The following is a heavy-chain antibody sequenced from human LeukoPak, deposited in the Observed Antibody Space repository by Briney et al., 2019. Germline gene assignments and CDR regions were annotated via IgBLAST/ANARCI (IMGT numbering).Heavy chain of an antibody. D-gene: IGHD3-10*01. CDR3: ARALITMVRGDLFDY. J-gene: IGHJ4*02. CDR2: ISSNSSYT. V-gene: IGHV3-11*05. Sequence: GGSLRLSCAASGFTFSDYYMSWIRQAPGKGLEWVSYISSNSSYTNYADSVKGRFTISRDNAKNSLYLQINSLRAEDTAVYYCARALITMVRGDLFDYWGQGTLVTVSS. CDR1: GFTFSDYY.